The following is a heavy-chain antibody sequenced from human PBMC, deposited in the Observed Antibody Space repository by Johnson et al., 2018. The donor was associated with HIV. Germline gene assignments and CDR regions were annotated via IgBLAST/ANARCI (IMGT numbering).Heavy chain of an antibody. V-gene: IGHV3-20*04. Sequence: VQLVESGGRVVRPGGSLRLSCAASGFTFEDYGMSWVREAPGKGLEWVSGINWYGGSTGYVDSVKGRFTISRDNAKNSLYLQMNSLRAEDTAVYSCATGVVVTASNDAFDIWGQGTTVTISS. CDR2: INWYGGST. CDR3: ATGVVVTASNDAFDI. J-gene: IGHJ3*02. D-gene: IGHD2-21*02. CDR1: GFTFEDYG.